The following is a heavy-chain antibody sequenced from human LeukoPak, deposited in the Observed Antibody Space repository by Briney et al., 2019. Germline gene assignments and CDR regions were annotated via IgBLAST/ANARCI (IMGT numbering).Heavy chain of an antibody. J-gene: IGHJ6*02. D-gene: IGHD1-26*01. CDR3: ARDLGIVGAPYYYGMDV. Sequence: GGSLRLSCAASGFTFSSYEMNWVRQAPGKGLEWVSYISSSGSTIYYADSVKGRFTISRDNAKNSLYLKMNSLRAEDTAVYYCARDLGIVGAPYYYGMDVWGQGTTVTVSS. CDR1: GFTFSSYE. V-gene: IGHV3-48*03. CDR2: ISSSGSTI.